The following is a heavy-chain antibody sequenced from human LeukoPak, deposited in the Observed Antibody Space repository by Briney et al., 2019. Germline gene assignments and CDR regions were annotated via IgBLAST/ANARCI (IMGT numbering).Heavy chain of an antibody. V-gene: IGHV5-51*01. CDR1: GYILTNNW. Sequence: GESLKISCKVSGYILTNNWIGWVRQVPGKGLEWIGLIYPGYSDAKYSPSFQGQVTFSVDKSISTAYLQWSSLKASDTAMYYCARRHTYYYYMDVWGKGTTVTISS. J-gene: IGHJ6*03. CDR2: IYPGYSDA. CDR3: ARRHTYYYYMDV.